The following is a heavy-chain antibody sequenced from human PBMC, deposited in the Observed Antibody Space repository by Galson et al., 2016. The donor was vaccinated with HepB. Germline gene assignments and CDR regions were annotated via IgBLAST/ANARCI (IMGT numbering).Heavy chain of an antibody. CDR2: INHSGVA. D-gene: IGHD2-15*01. CDR1: GVSLSGYS. Sequence: ETLSLTCGVYGVSLSGYSWIWIRQPPGKGLEWIGDINHSGVATYNPSLKSRVTMSVKTSKNHFPLRLTSVTAADTAVYYCFSYCSGGSCYADSWFDPWGQGTPVTVSS. V-gene: IGHV4-34*01. J-gene: IGHJ5*02. CDR3: FSYCSGGSCYADSWFDP.